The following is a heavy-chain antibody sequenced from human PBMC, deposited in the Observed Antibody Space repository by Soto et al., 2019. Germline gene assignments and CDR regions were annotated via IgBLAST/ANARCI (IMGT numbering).Heavy chain of an antibody. CDR1: GGSFSGYY. J-gene: IGHJ5*02. CDR3: ARGSIAGGRFDP. Sequence: SETLSLTCAVYGGSFSGYYWSWIRQPPGKGLEWIGEINHSGSTNYNPSLKSRVTISVDTSKNQFSLKLSSVTAADTAVYYCARGSIAGGRFDPWGQGTLVTVSS. CDR2: INHSGST. V-gene: IGHV4-34*01. D-gene: IGHD2-15*01.